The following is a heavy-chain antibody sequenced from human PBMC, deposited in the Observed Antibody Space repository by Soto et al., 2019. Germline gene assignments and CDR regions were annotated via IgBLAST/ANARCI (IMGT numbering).Heavy chain of an antibody. CDR2: IYYSGST. Sequence: PSETLSLTCTVSGGSISSGGYYWSWIRQHPGKGLEWIGYIYYSGSTYYNPSLKSRVTISVDTSKNQSSLKLSSVTAADTAVYYCARMYSSSRAHDYWGQGTLVTVSS. J-gene: IGHJ4*02. D-gene: IGHD6-6*01. CDR3: ARMYSSSRAHDY. CDR1: GGSISSGGYY. V-gene: IGHV4-31*03.